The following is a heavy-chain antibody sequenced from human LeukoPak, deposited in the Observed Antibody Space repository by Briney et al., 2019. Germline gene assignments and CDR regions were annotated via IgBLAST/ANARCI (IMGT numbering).Heavy chain of an antibody. V-gene: IGHV3-23*01. J-gene: IGHJ4*02. CDR1: GFTFSTFSSYA. CDR3: AKGGYYYGSGSYPPTFDY. D-gene: IGHD3-10*01. Sequence: GGSLRLSCAASGFTFSTFSSYAMSWVRQAPGKGLEWVSAISGSGGSTYYADSVKGRFTISRDNSKNTLYMQMNSLRAEDTAVYYCAKGGYYYGSGSYPPTFDYWGQGTLITASS. CDR2: ISGSGGST.